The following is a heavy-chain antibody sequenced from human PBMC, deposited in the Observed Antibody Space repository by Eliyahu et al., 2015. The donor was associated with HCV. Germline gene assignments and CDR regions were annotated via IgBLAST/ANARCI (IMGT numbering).Heavy chain of an antibody. D-gene: IGHD2-15*01. V-gene: IGHV1-18*04. Sequence: QVQLVQSGAEVKXPGASVKVSCXASGFTFTSFGISWVRQAPGQGVEWVGWVXTYNDNSNYAQKFQDRVTMTTDTSTSTAYMELRSLRYDDTAVYYCASGEEWQLPGSSWGQGTLVTVSS. CDR3: ASGEEWQLPGSS. CDR2: VXTYNDNS. CDR1: GFTFTSFG. J-gene: IGHJ4*02.